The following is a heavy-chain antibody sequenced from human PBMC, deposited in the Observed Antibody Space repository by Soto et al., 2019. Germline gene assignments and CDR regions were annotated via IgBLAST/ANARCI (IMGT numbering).Heavy chain of an antibody. V-gene: IGHV3-23*01. CDR1: VFTFSSYG. CDR2: ISGIGCST. CDR3: AKASAPGGTYFPLWF. J-gene: IGHJ4*02. D-gene: IGHD1-26*01. Sequence: GALRLSGAASVFTFSSYGMSWVRQAPGKGLEWVSSISGIGCSTYYADSVKGRFTISRDNSKNTLYLQMNSLRAEDTAVYYCAKASAPGGTYFPLWFWGQGTLVTVSS.